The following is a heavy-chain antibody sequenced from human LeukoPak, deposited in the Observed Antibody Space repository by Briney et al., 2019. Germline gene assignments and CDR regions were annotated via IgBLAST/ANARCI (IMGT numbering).Heavy chain of an antibody. CDR2: IWHDGLNQ. V-gene: IGHV3-33*01. CDR1: GFKFSDFG. D-gene: IGHD1-26*01. CDR3: ARDPIVGAPDYLDY. J-gene: IGHJ4*02. Sequence: GGSLRLSCAASGFKFSDFGMHWVRQPPGKGLEWVAVIWHDGLNQFYAEAVKGRFSISRDNSQNTVYLQMNNVRIEDTARYYCARDPIVGAPDYLDYWGQGTLVTVSS.